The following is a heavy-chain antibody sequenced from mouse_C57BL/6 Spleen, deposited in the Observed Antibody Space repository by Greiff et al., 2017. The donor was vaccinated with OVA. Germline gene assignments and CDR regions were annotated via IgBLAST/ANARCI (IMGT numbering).Heavy chain of an antibody. CDR1: GFTFSDYY. D-gene: IGHD1-1*01. CDR2: INYDGSST. J-gene: IGHJ2*01. CDR3: ARDRGSSPFDY. V-gene: IGHV5-16*01. Sequence: EVQLVESEGGLVQPGSSMKLSCTASGFTFSDYYMAWVRQVPEKGLEWVANINYDGSSTYYLDSLKSRFIISRDNAKNILYLQMSSLKSEDTATYYCARDRGSSPFDYWGQGTTLTVSS.